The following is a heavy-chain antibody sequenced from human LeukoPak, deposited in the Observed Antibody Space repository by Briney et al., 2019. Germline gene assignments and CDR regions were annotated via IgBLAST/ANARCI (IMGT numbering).Heavy chain of an antibody. V-gene: IGHV3-23*01. J-gene: IGHJ4*02. D-gene: IGHD3-10*01. CDR2: ISGSGGST. CDR1: GGSISSYY. CDR3: AKDDYGSGSLDY. Sequence: ETLSLTCTVSGGSISSYYWSWVRQAPGKGLEWVSAISGSGGSTYYADSVKGRFTISRDNSKNTLYLQMNSLRAEDTAVYYCAKDDYGSGSLDYWGQGTLVTVSS.